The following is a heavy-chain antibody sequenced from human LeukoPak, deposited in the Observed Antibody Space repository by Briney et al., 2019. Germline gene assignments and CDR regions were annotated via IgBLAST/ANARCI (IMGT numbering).Heavy chain of an antibody. CDR2: IIPILGIA. J-gene: IGHJ1*01. CDR1: GGTFSSYT. Sequence: ASVKVSCKASGGTFSSYTISWVRQAPGQGLEWMGRIIPILGIADSAQKFQGRVTITADKSTSTAYMELSSLRSEDTAVYYCARGGWLHTPEYFQHWGQGTLVTVSS. V-gene: IGHV1-69*02. CDR3: ARGGWLHTPEYFQH. D-gene: IGHD5-12*01.